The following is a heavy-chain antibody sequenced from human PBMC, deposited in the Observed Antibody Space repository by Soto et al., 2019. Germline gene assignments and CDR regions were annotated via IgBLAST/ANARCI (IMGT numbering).Heavy chain of an antibody. CDR2: ISSSSSYI. V-gene: IGHV3-21*01. D-gene: IGHD5-12*01. CDR1: GFTFSSYS. Sequence: EVQLVESGGGLVKPGGSLRLSCAASGFTFSSYSMNWVRQAPGKGLEWVSSISSSSSYIYYADSVKGRFTISRDNAKNSLYLQMNSLRAEDTAVYYCAREAGWLRSYHYYYGMDVWGQGTTVTVSS. J-gene: IGHJ6*02. CDR3: AREAGWLRSYHYYYGMDV.